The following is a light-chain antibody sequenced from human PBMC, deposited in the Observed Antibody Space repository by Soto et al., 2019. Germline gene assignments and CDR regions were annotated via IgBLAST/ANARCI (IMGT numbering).Light chain of an antibody. CDR1: QRVSNTY. CDR2: GVS. J-gene: IGKJ4*01. V-gene: IGKV3-20*01. Sequence: EIVLAQSPGTLSLSPGERATLSCRASQRVSNTYLAWYQQKPGQAPRLLIYGVSSRATGIPDRFSGSGSGTDFTLTISRLEPEDFEVYYCQQYSSSPVTFGAGTKVDIX. CDR3: QQYSSSPVT.